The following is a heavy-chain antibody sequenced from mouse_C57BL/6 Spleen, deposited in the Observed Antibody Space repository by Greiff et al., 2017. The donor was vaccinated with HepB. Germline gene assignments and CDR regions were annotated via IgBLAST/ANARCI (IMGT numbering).Heavy chain of an antibody. Sequence: QVQLQQPGAELVKPGASVKLSCKASGYTFTSYWMQWVKQRPGQGLEWIGEIDPSDSYTNYNQKFKGKATLTVDTSSSTAYMQLSSLTSEDSAVYDCARAELGRRGFDYWGQGTTLTVSS. CDR1: GYTFTSYW. D-gene: IGHD4-1*01. V-gene: IGHV1-50*01. CDR2: IDPSDSYT. J-gene: IGHJ2*01. CDR3: ARAELGRRGFDY.